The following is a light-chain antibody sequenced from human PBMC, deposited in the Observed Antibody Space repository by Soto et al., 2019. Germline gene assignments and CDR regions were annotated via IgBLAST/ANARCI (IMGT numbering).Light chain of an antibody. Sequence: DIQLTQSPSFLSASAGDRVTITCRASQVISSYLAWYQQKPGRAPKLLIYAASTLQSGVPSRFSGSGSGTEFPLTISSLQHEDFATYYCQQLNSYPLTFGGGTKVDIK. V-gene: IGKV1-9*01. CDR2: AAS. CDR3: QQLNSYPLT. J-gene: IGKJ4*01. CDR1: QVISSY.